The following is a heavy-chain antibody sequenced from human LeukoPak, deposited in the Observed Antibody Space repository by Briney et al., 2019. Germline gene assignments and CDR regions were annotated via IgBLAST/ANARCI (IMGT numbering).Heavy chain of an antibody. CDR2: INHSGYT. Sequence: PSETLPLTCAVSGVSFNDYYWSWVRQTPGRGLEWIGEINHSGYTNDSPSLKSRVSLSIDTSTKQFSLHLRSVTVADTGIYYCTRMTTGHDYWGQGTLVTVSS. D-gene: IGHD4-17*01. V-gene: IGHV4-34*01. J-gene: IGHJ4*02. CDR3: TRMTTGHDY. CDR1: GVSFNDYY.